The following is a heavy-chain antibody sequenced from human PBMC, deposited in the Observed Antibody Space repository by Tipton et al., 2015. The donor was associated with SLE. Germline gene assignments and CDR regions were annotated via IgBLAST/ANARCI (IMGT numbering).Heavy chain of an antibody. Sequence: SLRLSCATSGFTFSSYALSWVRRAPGKGLEWVSAISGGGGSTYYADFGKGRFSISIDKSKKTLFLQMNSLRVYDTATYYCAKFEKTTDFYLDSWGQGTLVSVSS. J-gene: IGHJ4*02. D-gene: IGHD1/OR15-1a*01. CDR1: GFTFSSYA. V-gene: IGHV3-23*01. CDR3: AKFEKTTDFYLDS. CDR2: ISGGGGST.